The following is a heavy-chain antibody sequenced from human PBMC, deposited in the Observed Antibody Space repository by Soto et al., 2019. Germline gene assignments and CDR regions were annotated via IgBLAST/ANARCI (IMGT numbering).Heavy chain of an antibody. CDR3: ARDLVGVGSSGYFYYFDY. V-gene: IGHV1-3*01. CDR2: INAGNGNT. CDR1: GYTFTSYA. J-gene: IGHJ4*02. Sequence: ASVKVSCKASGYTFTSYAMHWVRQAPGQRLEWMGWINAGNGNTKYSQKFQGRVTITRDTSASTAYMELSSLRSEDTAVYYCARDLVGVGSSGYFYYFDYWGQGTLVTVSS. D-gene: IGHD3-22*01.